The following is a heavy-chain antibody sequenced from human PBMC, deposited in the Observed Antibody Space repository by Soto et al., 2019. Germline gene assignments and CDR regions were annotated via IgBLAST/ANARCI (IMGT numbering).Heavy chain of an antibody. V-gene: IGHV3-23*01. Sequence: EVQLLESGGGLLQTGGSLRLSCAASEFTFNNYAMSWVRQAPGKGLEWVSLISGRGATTADADSVRGRFTISRDNSRNTVYLQMSSLRAEDTAVYYCATGATLFGGVISWGQGTLVTVSS. J-gene: IGHJ4*02. CDR1: EFTFNNYA. CDR3: ATGATLFGGVIS. D-gene: IGHD3-3*01. CDR2: ISGRGATT.